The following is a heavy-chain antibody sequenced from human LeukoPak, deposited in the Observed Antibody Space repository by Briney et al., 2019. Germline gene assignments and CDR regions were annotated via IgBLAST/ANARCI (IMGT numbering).Heavy chain of an antibody. CDR2: ISSSSSTI. Sequence: GGSLRLSCAASGFTFSSYSMNWVRQAPGKGLEWVSYISSSSSTIYYADSVKGRFTISRDSAKNSLYLQMNSLRAEDTAVYYCAREYYYGSGSYFDYQYYFDYWGQGTLVTVSS. CDR1: GFTFSSYS. CDR3: AREYYYGSGSYFDYQYYFDY. J-gene: IGHJ4*02. V-gene: IGHV3-48*01. D-gene: IGHD3-10*01.